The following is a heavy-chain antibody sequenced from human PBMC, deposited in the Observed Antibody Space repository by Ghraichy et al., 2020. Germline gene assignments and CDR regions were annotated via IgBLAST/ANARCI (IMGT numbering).Heavy chain of an antibody. D-gene: IGHD2-2*01. J-gene: IGHJ4*02. CDR3: ARDDQVPGRGSDY. CDR2: INPKTGST. CDR1: GYIFSDHY. Sequence: ASVKVSCKASGYIFSDHYIHWVRQAPGQGLEWMGRINPKTGSTIYLEKFQDRVTMALDTSITTAYMELSRLRYDDTAVFYCARDDQVPGRGSDYWGQGTLVTVSS. V-gene: IGHV1-2*06.